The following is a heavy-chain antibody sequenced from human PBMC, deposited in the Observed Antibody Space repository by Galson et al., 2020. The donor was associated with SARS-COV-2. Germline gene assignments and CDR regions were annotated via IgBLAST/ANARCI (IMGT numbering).Heavy chain of an antibody. CDR1: GFSLSTSGVG. J-gene: IGHJ4*02. D-gene: IGHD2-8*01. CDR3: AHRHLNGHAQNFDY. Sequence: VSGPTLVKPTQTLTLTCTFSGFSLSTSGVGVGWIRQPPGKALEWLALIYWDDDKRYSPSLKSRLTITKDTSKNQVVLTMTNMDPVDTATYYCAHRHLNGHAQNFDYWGQGTLVTVSS. V-gene: IGHV2-5*02. CDR2: IYWDDDK.